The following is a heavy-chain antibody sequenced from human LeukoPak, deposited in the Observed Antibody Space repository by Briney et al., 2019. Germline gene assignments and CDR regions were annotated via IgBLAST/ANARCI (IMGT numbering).Heavy chain of an antibody. CDR3: ARAIVATKGWFDP. D-gene: IGHD5-12*01. J-gene: IGHJ5*02. CDR1: GFTFSDYY. V-gene: IGHV3-11*01. Sequence: PGGSLRLSCAASGFTFSDYYMSWLRQAPGKGLEWVSYISSSGSTIYYADSVKGRFTISRDNAKNSPYLQMNSLRAEDTAVYYCARAIVATKGWFDPWGQGTLVTVSS. CDR2: ISSSGSTI.